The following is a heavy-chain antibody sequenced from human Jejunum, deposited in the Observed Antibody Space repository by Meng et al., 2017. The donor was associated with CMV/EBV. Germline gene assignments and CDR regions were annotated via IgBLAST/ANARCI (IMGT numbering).Heavy chain of an antibody. D-gene: IGHD2-15*01. CDR2: VSYAGST. Sequence: IDSHNYYWGWVRQPPGKGLEWIGSVSYAGSTYYNPSLTSRGTISVDTSKNQFSLRLNSVTAADTAVYYCARQYCSRGNCYVEEHYFDHWGQGTLVTVSS. J-gene: IGHJ4*02. CDR3: ARQYCSRGNCYVEEHYFDH. CDR1: IDSHNYY. V-gene: IGHV4-39*01.